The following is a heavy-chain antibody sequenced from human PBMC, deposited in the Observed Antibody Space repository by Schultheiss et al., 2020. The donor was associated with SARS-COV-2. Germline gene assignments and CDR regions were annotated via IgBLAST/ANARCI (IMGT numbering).Heavy chain of an antibody. CDR1: GGSISSYY. D-gene: IGHD3-3*01. CDR3: ARGGLEWLLSRVMDV. CDR2: INHSGST. V-gene: IGHV4-34*01. J-gene: IGHJ6*02. Sequence: SETLSLTCTVSGGSISSYYWSWIRQPPGKGLEWIGEINHSGSTNYNPSLKSRVTISVDTSKNQFSLKLSSVTAADTAVYYCARGGLEWLLSRVMDVWGQGTTVTVSS.